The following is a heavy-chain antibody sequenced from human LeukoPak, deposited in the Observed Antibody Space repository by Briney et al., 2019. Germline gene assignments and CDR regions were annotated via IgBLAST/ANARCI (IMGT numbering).Heavy chain of an antibody. V-gene: IGHV4-34*01. J-gene: IGHJ6*04. CDR2: INHSGST. Sequence: KPSETLSLTCAVYGGSFSGYYWSWIRQPPGKGLEWIGEINHSGSTNYNPSLKSRVTISVDTSKNQFSLKLSSVTAADTAVYYYARGMVRGVIIYYYYYGMDVWGKGTTVTVSS. CDR3: ARGMVRGVIIYYYYYGMDV. CDR1: GGSFSGYY. D-gene: IGHD3-10*01.